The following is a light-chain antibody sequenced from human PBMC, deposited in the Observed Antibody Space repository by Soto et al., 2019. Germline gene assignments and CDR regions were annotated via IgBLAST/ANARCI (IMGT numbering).Light chain of an antibody. V-gene: IGLV2-14*01. J-gene: IGLJ1*01. CDR1: NSDVGIYDF. Sequence: QSALTQPASVSGTPGQSITISCTGSNSDVGIYDFVSWYQHHPGRAPKLIVSEVSHRPSGVSNRFSGSKSRNTASLTISGLQSEDEAYYYCISYTSDDVRYVFGTGTKLTVL. CDR3: ISYTSDDVRYV. CDR2: EVS.